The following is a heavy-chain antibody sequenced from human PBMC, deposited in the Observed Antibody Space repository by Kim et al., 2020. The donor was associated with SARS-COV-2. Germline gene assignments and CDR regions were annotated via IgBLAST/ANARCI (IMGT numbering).Heavy chain of an antibody. D-gene: IGHD1-26*01. CDR1: GFTFSSYS. CDR2: ISSSSSTI. J-gene: IGHJ4*02. V-gene: IGHV3-48*04. CDR3: ARVGSGSYFDIPFDY. Sequence: GGSLRLSCAASGFTFSSYSMNWVRQAPGKGLEWVSYISSSSSTIYYADSVKGRFTISRDNAKNSLYLQMNSLRAEDTAVYYCARVGSGSYFDIPFDYWGQGTLVTVSS.